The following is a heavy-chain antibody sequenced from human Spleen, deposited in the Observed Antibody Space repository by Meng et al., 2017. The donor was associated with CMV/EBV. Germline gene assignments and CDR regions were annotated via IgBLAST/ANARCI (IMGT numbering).Heavy chain of an antibody. CDR2: ISYDGSNK. Sequence: GESLKISCAASGFTFSSYAMHWVRQAPGKGLEWVAVISYDGSNKYYADSVKGRFTISRDNSKNTLYLQMNSLRAEDTAVYYCARAARQLVAAYDMWGQGTKVTVSS. CDR3: ARAARQLVAAYDM. V-gene: IGHV3-30*04. D-gene: IGHD6-6*01. J-gene: IGHJ3*02. CDR1: GFTFSSYA.